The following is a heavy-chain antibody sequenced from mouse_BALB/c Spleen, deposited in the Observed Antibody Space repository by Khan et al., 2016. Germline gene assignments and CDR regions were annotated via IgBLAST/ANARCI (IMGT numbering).Heavy chain of an antibody. CDR2: ILPGSGYS. CDR3: ARAWYSMDY. V-gene: IGHV1-9*01. J-gene: IGHJ4*01. Sequence: QVQLQQSGAELMKPGASVKISCKATGYTFSNYWIEWVKQRPGHGLEWIGDILPGSGYSNSNENFKGKATFTADASSNTAYMQIISLTSEDSAVYLCARAWYSMDYWGQGTSVTVSS. CDR1: GYTFSNYW.